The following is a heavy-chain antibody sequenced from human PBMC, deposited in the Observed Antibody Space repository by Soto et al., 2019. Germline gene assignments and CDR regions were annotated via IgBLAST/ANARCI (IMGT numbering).Heavy chain of an antibody. CDR1: GYTFTSYG. Sequence: QVQLVQSGAEVKKPGASVKVSCKASGYTFTSYGISWVRQAPGQGLEWMGWISAYNGNTNYAQKLQGRVTMTTDTSTSTAYTELRSLRSDDTAVYYCAREGIWNWNNPYNWFDPWGQGTLVTVSS. D-gene: IGHD2-8*02. V-gene: IGHV1-18*01. J-gene: IGHJ5*02. CDR2: ISAYNGNT. CDR3: AREGIWNWNNPYNWFDP.